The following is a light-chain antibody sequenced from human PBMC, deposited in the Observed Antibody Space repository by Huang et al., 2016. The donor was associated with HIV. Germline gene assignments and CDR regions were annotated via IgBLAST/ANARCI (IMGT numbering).Light chain of an antibody. CDR2: DAS. Sequence: EIVLTQSPPTLSLSPGERATLSCRASQSVSTYLAWYQQKPGEAPRLLIYDASSRATGIPARLRGSVSGTDFTLTISSLGPEDFAVYYCQQRSNWPRTFGQGTKVEIK. CDR1: QSVSTY. J-gene: IGKJ1*01. V-gene: IGKV3-11*01. CDR3: QQRSNWPRT.